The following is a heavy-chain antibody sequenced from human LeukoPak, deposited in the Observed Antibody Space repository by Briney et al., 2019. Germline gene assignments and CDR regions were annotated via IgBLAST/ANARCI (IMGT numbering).Heavy chain of an antibody. CDR1: GFTFSGSA. D-gene: IGHD3-10*01. Sequence: GGSLRLSCAASGFTFSGSAMHWVRQASGKGLEWVGRIRSKANSYATAYAASVKGRITISRDDSKNTAYLQMNSLKTEDTAVYYCTFGGYYGSGSYSYWGQGTLVTVSS. V-gene: IGHV3-73*01. J-gene: IGHJ4*02. CDR3: TFGGYYGSGSYSY. CDR2: IRSKANSYAT.